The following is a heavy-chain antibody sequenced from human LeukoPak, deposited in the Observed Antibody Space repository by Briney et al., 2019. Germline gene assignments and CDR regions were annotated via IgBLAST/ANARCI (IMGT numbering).Heavy chain of an antibody. CDR3: ARQQGWYFDL. CDR2: ISSTSTYI. D-gene: IGHD6-13*01. Sequence: GGSLRLSCAASGFTFSDFSMNWVRQAPGKGQEWVSSISSTSTYIYYADSMKGRFTISRDNAKNSLYLQMNSLTDEDTAVYYCARQQGWYFDLWGRGTLVTVSS. V-gene: IGHV3-21*01. CDR1: GFTFSDFS. J-gene: IGHJ2*01.